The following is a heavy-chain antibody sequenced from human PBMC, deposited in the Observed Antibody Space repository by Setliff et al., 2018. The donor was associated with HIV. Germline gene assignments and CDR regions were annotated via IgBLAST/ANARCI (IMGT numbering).Heavy chain of an antibody. V-gene: IGHV4-39*07. Sequence: SETLSLTCTIAGGSTSSSSYYWGWIRQPPGMGLEWIASIYHNGNTYYNPSLKSRVTMSVDTSKNQFSLKLSSVTAADTAVYYCATSLITVPPDAFDIWGQGTMVTVSS. CDR3: ATSLITVPPDAFDI. CDR1: GGSTSSSSYY. J-gene: IGHJ3*02. D-gene: IGHD4-4*01. CDR2: IYHNGNT.